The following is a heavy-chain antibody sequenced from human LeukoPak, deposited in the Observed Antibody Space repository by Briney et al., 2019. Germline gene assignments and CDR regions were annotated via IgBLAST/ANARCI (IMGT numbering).Heavy chain of an antibody. CDR1: GYTFTSYG. D-gene: IGHD3-3*01. V-gene: IGHV1-18*01. CDR2: ISAYNGNT. Sequence: ASVKVSCKASGYTFTSYGISWVRQAPGQGLEWMGWISAYNGNTNYAQKLQGRVTMTTDTSTSTAYMELRSLRSDDTAVYYCAISLSPQGFCDYWGQGTLVTVSS. CDR3: AISLSPQGFCDY. J-gene: IGHJ4*02.